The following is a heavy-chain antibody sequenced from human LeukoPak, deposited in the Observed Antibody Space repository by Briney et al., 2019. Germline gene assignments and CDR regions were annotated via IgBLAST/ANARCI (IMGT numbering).Heavy chain of an antibody. Sequence: GGSLRLSCAASGFTFSTYEMNWVRQTPGKGLEWISYITSSATTMYYADSVKGRFTISRDNTKNSLYLQVNSLRAEDTAVYYCARGGGTTYYYGSGTYYYDYWGQGTLVTVSS. V-gene: IGHV3-48*03. J-gene: IGHJ4*02. CDR1: GFTFSTYE. D-gene: IGHD3-10*01. CDR3: ARGGGTTYYYGSGTYYYDY. CDR2: ITSSATTM.